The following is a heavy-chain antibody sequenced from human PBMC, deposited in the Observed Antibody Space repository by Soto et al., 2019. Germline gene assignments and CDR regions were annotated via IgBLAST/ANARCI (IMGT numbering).Heavy chain of an antibody. J-gene: IGHJ2*01. CDR2: ISWNSGSI. CDR3: AKGLAVAGVDWYFDL. Sequence: EVQLVEPGGGLVQPGRSLRVSCAASGFTFDDYAMHWVRQAPGKGLEWVSGISWNSGSIGYADSVKGRFTISRDNAKNSLYLQMNSLRAEDTALYYCAKGLAVAGVDWYFDLWGRGTLVTVSS. CDR1: GFTFDDYA. D-gene: IGHD6-19*01. V-gene: IGHV3-9*01.